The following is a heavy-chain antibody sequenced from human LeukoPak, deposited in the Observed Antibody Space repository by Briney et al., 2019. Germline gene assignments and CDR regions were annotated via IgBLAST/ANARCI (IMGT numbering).Heavy chain of an antibody. CDR2: ISYDGSNK. Sequence: GGSLRLSCAASGFTFSSYAMHWVRQAPGKGLEWVAVISYDGSNKYYADSVKGRFTISRDNFKNTLYLQMNSLRAEDTAVYYCARHNQAYYYYGMDVWGQGTTVTVSS. V-gene: IGHV3-30-3*01. J-gene: IGHJ6*02. CDR1: GFTFSSYA. CDR3: ARHNQAYYYYGMDV.